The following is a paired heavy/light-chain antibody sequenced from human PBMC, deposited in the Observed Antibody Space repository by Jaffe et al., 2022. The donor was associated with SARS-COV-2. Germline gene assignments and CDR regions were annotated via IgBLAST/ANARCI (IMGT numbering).Heavy chain of an antibody. CDR2: IWYDGSNK. J-gene: IGHJ6*02. CDR1: GFTFSSYG. CDR3: ARSVAVAGEGYYYYYYGMDV. V-gene: IGHV3-33*01. Sequence: QVQLVESGGGVVQPGRSLRLSCAASGFTFSSYGMHWVRQAPGKGLEWVAVIWYDGSNKYYADSVKGRFTISRDNSKNTLYLQMNSLRAEDTAVYYCARSVAVAGEGYYYYYYGMDVWGQGTTVTVSS. D-gene: IGHD6-19*01.
Light chain of an antibody. CDR3: MQALQTPPWT. J-gene: IGKJ1*01. V-gene: IGKV2-28*01. CDR2: LGS. Sequence: DIVMTQSPLSLPVTPGEPASISCRSSQSLLHSNGYNYLDWYLQKPGQSPQLLIYLGSNRASGVPDRFSGSGSGTDFTLKISRVEAEDVGVYYCMQALQTPPWTFGQGTKVEIK. CDR1: QSLLHSNGYNY.